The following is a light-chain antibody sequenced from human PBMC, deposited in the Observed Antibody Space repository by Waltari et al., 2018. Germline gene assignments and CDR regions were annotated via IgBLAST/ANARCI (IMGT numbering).Light chain of an antibody. CDR3: AAWDDSLSGRV. V-gene: IGLV1-47*01. CDR1: RSNIGSNY. Sequence: QSVLTQPPSASGTPGQRVTISCSGSRSNIGSNYVYWYQQLPGTAPKLLIYRKNRRPSGVPDRFSGSKSGTSASLAISGLRSEDEADYYCAAWDDSLSGRVFGGGTKVTVL. CDR2: RKN. J-gene: IGLJ3*02.